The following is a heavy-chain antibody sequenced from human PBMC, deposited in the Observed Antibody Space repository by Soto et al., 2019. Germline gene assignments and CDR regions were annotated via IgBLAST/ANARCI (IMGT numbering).Heavy chain of an antibody. V-gene: IGHV3-30*18. D-gene: IGHD6-13*01. CDR1: GFTFSSYG. Sequence: QVQLVESGGGVVQPGRSLRLSCVASGFTFSSYGMHWVRQAPGKGLEWVAVISYDGSNKYYADSVKGRFTISRDNSKNTLYLQMNSLRAEDTAVYYCAKDLKEEQLVSNYYYYYMDVWGKGTTVTVSS. CDR3: AKDLKEEQLVSNYYYYYMDV. CDR2: ISYDGSNK. J-gene: IGHJ6*03.